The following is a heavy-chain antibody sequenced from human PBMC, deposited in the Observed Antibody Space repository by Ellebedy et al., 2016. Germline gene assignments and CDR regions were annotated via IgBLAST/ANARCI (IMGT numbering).Heavy chain of an antibody. Sequence: ASVKVSCKASGYTFTTYAMHWARQAPGQRLEWMGWMNPKSGDTGYSQKFQGRVTITADKSTSTAYMELSRLRSEDTAVYYCARGSGGSYGMDVWGQGTTVTVSS. CDR1: GYTFTTYA. D-gene: IGHD1-26*01. J-gene: IGHJ6*02. V-gene: IGHV1-3*01. CDR2: MNPKSGDT. CDR3: ARGSGGSYGMDV.